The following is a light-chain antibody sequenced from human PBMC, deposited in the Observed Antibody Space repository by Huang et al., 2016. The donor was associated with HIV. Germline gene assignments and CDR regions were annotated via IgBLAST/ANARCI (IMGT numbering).Light chain of an antibody. CDR2: GAS. Sequence: EIVLTQSPGTLSLSPGERATLSCRASQSISSTFLAWYQQKPGQAPRLLIYGASSRATGIPDRGGGSWSGTDFTLTISRLEPEDFAVYYCQQYGSSPPYTFGQGTKLEIK. CDR1: QSISSTF. CDR3: QQYGSSPPYT. J-gene: IGKJ2*01. V-gene: IGKV3-20*01.